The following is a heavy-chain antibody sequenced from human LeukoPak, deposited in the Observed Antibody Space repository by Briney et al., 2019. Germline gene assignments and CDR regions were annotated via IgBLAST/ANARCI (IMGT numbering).Heavy chain of an antibody. D-gene: IGHD2-15*01. Sequence: PGGSLRLSCAASGFTFSSYAMHWVRQAPGKGLEWVAVISYDGSNKYYADSVKGRFTIPRDNSKNTLYLQMNSLRAEDTAVYYCARAVVVAEGWFDPWGQGTLVTVSS. CDR1: GFTFSSYA. J-gene: IGHJ5*02. CDR3: ARAVVVAEGWFDP. CDR2: ISYDGSNK. V-gene: IGHV3-30-3*01.